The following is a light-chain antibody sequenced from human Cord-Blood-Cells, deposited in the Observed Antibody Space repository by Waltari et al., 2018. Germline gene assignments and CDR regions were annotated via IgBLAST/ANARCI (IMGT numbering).Light chain of an antibody. CDR2: WAS. Sequence: IVMPPSPDSPAVSLGERATIHCKPSQSVLYSSNNKNYLAWYQQKPGQPPKLLIYWASTRESGVPDRFSGSGSGTDFTLTISSLQAEDVAVYYCQQYYSTPITFGQGTRLEIK. CDR1: QSVLYSSNNKNY. J-gene: IGKJ5*01. CDR3: QQYYSTPIT. V-gene: IGKV4-1*01.